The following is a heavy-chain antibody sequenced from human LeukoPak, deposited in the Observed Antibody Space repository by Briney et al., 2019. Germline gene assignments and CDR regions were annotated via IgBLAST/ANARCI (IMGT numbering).Heavy chain of an antibody. CDR2: IYHSGST. CDR3: ASGEGISVAGTAFDI. CDR1: GYSISSGYY. J-gene: IGHJ3*02. Sequence: PSETLSLTCTVSGYSISSGYYWGWIRQPPGKGLEWIGSIYHSGSTYYNPSLKSRVTISVDTSKNQFSLKLSSVTAADTAVYFCASGEGISVAGTAFDIWGQGTMVTVSS. V-gene: IGHV4-38-2*02. D-gene: IGHD6-19*01.